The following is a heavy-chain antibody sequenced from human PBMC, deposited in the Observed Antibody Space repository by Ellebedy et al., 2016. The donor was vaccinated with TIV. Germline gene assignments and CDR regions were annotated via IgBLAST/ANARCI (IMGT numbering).Heavy chain of an antibody. Sequence: GGSLRLSXTASGFTFGDYAMSWFRQAPGKGLEWVGFIRSKAYGGTTEYAASVKGRFTISRDDSKSIAYLQMNSLKTEDTAVYYCTRDEFFLGTVTTGDAFDIWGQGTMVTVSS. CDR3: TRDEFFLGTVTTGDAFDI. J-gene: IGHJ3*02. CDR2: IRSKAYGGTT. V-gene: IGHV3-49*03. D-gene: IGHD4-17*01. CDR1: GFTFGDYA.